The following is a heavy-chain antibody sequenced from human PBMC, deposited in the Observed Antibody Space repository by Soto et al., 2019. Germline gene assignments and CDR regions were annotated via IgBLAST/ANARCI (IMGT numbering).Heavy chain of an antibody. D-gene: IGHD6-19*01. Sequence: SVKVSCKASGGTFSSYTISWVRQAPGQGLEWMGRIIPILGIANYAQKFQGRVTITADKSTSTAYMELSSLRSEDTAVYYCARASVAGKVDRFFAFAIWGQGTMVTVSS. CDR3: ARASVAGKVDRFFAFAI. V-gene: IGHV1-69*02. CDR1: GGTFSSYT. J-gene: IGHJ3*02. CDR2: IIPILGIA.